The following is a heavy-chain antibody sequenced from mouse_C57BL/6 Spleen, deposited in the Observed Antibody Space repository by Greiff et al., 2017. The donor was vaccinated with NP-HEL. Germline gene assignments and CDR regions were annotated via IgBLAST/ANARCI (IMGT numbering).Heavy chain of an antibody. D-gene: IGHD2-13*01. CDR2: IWSGGST. V-gene: IGHV2-2*01. J-gene: IGHJ1*03. CDR3: ARGLRYFDV. Sequence: QVQLKESGPGLVQPSQSLSITCTVSGFSLTSYGVHWVRQSPGKGLEWLGVIWSGGSTDYNAAFISRLSISKDNSKSKVFLKMNSLQADDTAIYYCARGLRYFDVWGTGTTVTVSS. CDR1: GFSLTSYG.